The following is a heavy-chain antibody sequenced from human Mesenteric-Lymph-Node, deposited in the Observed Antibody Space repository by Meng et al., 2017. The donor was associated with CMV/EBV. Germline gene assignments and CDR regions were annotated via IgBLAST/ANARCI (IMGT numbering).Heavy chain of an antibody. D-gene: IGHD3-10*01. CDR3: ARGRAGSGNIFDY. CDR2: IYHSGST. CDR1: GCSISSNNW. V-gene: IGHV4-4*02. Sequence: VSGCSISSNNWWSWVRQPPGKGLEWIGEIYHSGSTNYNPSLKSRVTISVDKSKNQFSLKLSSVTAADTAVYYCARGRAGSGNIFDYWGQGTLVTVSS. J-gene: IGHJ4*02.